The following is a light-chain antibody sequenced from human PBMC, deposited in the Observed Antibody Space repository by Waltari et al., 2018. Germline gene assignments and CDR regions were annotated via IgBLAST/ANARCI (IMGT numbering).Light chain of an antibody. CDR2: DAS. J-gene: IGKJ3*01. Sequence: DIQMTQSPSSLSASVGDSVTITCQASQDITNYLNWYQQKPGKAPKLLIYDASNLETGVPSRFSGSGSGTDFTFTISSLQPEDIATYYCQQYDSLPQIFGPGTKVDIK. CDR1: QDITNY. V-gene: IGKV1-33*01. CDR3: QQYDSLPQI.